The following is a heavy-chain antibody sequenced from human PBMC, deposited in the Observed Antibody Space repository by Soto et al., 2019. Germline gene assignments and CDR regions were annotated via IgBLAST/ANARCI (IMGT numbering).Heavy chain of an antibody. J-gene: IGHJ6*03. V-gene: IGHV1-8*01. D-gene: IGHD6-13*01. CDR1: GYTFTSYD. Sequence: ASVMVSCKASGYTFTSYDINCVRQATGPGLEWMGWMNPNSGNTGYAQKFQGRVTMTRNTSISTAYMELSSLRSEDTAVYYCARAEQNYYYNYMDVWGKGTTVTVSS. CDR2: MNPNSGNT. CDR3: ARAEQNYYYNYMDV.